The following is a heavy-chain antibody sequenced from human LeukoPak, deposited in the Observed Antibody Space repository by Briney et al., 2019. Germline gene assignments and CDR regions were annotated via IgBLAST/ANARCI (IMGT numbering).Heavy chain of an antibody. CDR1: GFTFSSYG. V-gene: IGHV3-30*18. CDR3: AKEAPSDHDAFDI. Sequence: AGGSLRLSCAASGFTFSSYGMHWVRQAPGKGLEWVAVISYDGSNKYYADSVKGRFTISRDNSKNTLYLQMNSLRAEDTAVYYCAKEAPSDHDAFDIWGQGTMVTVSS. CDR2: ISYDGSNK. J-gene: IGHJ3*02.